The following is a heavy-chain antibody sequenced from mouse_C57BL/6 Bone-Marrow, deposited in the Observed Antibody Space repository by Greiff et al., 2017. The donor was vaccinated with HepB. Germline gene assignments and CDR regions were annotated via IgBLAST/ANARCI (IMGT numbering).Heavy chain of an antibody. Sequence: EVKLMESGGGLVQPGGSMKLSCVASGFTFSNYWMNWVRQSPEKGLEWVAQIRLKSDNYATHYAESVKGRFTISRDDSKSSVYLQMNNLRAEDTGIYYCTGGGGYYGSSSAWFAYWGQGTLVTVSA. CDR1: GFTFSNYW. J-gene: IGHJ3*01. V-gene: IGHV6-3*01. CDR2: IRLKSDNYAT. D-gene: IGHD1-1*01. CDR3: TGGGGYYGSSSAWFAY.